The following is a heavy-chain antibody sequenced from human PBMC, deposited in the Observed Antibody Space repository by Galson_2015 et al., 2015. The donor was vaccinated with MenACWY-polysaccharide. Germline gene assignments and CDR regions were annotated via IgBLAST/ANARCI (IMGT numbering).Heavy chain of an antibody. CDR3: ATWFQNSSGWGIDY. CDR2: INSDGSGR. J-gene: IGHJ4*02. V-gene: IGHV3-7*01. CDR1: GFTFNTYW. Sequence: SLRLSCAASGFTFNTYWMTWVRQAPGKGLQWVANINSDGSGRYYVDSVRGRFTVSRDNAKPSLYLQMNSLRAEDTAVYYCATWFQNSSGWGIDYWGQGTLVTVSS. D-gene: IGHD6-25*01.